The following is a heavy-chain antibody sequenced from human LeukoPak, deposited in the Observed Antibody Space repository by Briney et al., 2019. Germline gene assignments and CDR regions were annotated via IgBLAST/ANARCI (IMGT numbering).Heavy chain of an antibody. D-gene: IGHD6-19*01. CDR2: IYSGGST. CDR1: GFIVSNNY. Sequence: PGGSLRLSCVASGFIVSNNYMSWVRQAPGKGLEWVSIIYSGGSTYYADSVKGRFTISRDNSKDTLYLQMNSLRAEDTALYYCAKGQVAASWGQGTLVTVSS. J-gene: IGHJ4*02. CDR3: AKGQVAAS. V-gene: IGHV3-53*01.